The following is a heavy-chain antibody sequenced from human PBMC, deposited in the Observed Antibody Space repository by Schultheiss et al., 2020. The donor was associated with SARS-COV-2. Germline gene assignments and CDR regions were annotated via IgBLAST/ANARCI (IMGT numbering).Heavy chain of an antibody. CDR2: IRSKAYGGTT. Sequence: GESLKISCTASGFTFGDYAMSWVRQAPGKGLEWVGFIRSKAYGGTTEYAASVKGRFTISRDDSKSIAYLQMNSLKTEDTAVYYCTRDVRRWLGYFDLWGRGTLVTVSS. D-gene: IGHD5-24*01. V-gene: IGHV3-49*04. CDR1: GFTFGDYA. J-gene: IGHJ2*01. CDR3: TRDVRRWLGYFDL.